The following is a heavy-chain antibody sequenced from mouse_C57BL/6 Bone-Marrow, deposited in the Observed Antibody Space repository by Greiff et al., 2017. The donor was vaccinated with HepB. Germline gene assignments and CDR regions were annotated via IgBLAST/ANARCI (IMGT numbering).Heavy chain of an antibody. CDR1: GFTFSDYG. V-gene: IGHV5-15*01. D-gene: IGHD2-4*01. J-gene: IGHJ4*01. CDR3: ARHWYYDLYYYAMDY. Sequence: EVKLMESGGGLVQPGGSLKLSCAASGFTFSDYGMAWVRQAPRKGPEWVAFISNLAYSIYYADTVTGRFTISRENAKNTLYLEMSSLRSEDTAMYYCARHWYYDLYYYAMDYWGQGTSVTVSS. CDR2: ISNLAYSI.